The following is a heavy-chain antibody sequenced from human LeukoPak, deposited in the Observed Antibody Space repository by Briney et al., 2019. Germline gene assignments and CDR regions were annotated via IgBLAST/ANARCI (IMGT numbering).Heavy chain of an antibody. V-gene: IGHV3-7*01. CDR3: ARMSSYCDY. CDR1: GFTFSSHH. CDR2: IKPDGSEK. J-gene: IGHJ4*02. Sequence: AGGSLRLSCVASGFTFSSHHMNWVRQTPGKGLESVATIKPDGSEKYYVDTVKGRFTISRDNAKSSLYLQMNSLRAVDTGVYFCARMSSYCDYWGQGTLVTVSS. D-gene: IGHD2-2*01.